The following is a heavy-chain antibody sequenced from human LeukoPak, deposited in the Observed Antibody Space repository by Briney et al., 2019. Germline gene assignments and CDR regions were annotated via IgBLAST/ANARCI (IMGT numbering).Heavy chain of an antibody. V-gene: IGHV3-7*01. CDR2: IKQDGSEK. D-gene: IGHD3-10*02. CDR1: GFTFSRYW. Sequence: HPGGSLRLSCAVSGFTFSRYWMSWVRQAPGKGLEWVANIKQDGSEKNYVDSVKGRFTISRDNAKNSEYLQMNSLRAEDTAVYYCAELGITMIGGVWGKGTTVTISS. J-gene: IGHJ6*04. CDR3: AELGITMIGGV.